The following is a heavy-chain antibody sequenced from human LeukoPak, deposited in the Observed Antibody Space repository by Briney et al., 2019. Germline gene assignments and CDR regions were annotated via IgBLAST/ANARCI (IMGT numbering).Heavy chain of an antibody. CDR2: INHSGST. CDR3: ARGWLQNWFDP. D-gene: IGHD3-22*01. CDR1: GGSFSGYY. J-gene: IGHJ5*02. Sequence: PSETLSLTCAVYGGSFSGYYWSWIRQPPGKGLEWIGEINHSGSTNYNPSLKSRVTISVDTSKNQLSLKLSSVTAADTAVYYCARGWLQNWFDPWGQGTLVTVSS. V-gene: IGHV4-34*01.